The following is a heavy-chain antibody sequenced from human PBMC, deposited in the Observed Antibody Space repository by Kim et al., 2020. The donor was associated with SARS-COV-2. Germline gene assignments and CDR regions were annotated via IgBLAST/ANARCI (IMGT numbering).Heavy chain of an antibody. D-gene: IGHD3-3*01. V-gene: IGHV4-59*08. CDR1: GGSISSYY. CDR2: IYYSGST. J-gene: IGHJ5*02. CDR3: ARGGITIFGVVGKGNWFDP. Sequence: SETLSLTCTVSGGSISSYYWSWIRQPPGKGLEWIGYIYYSGSTNYNPSLKSRVTISVDTSKNQFSLKLSSVTAADTAVYYCARGGITIFGVVGKGNWFDPWGQGTLVTVSS.